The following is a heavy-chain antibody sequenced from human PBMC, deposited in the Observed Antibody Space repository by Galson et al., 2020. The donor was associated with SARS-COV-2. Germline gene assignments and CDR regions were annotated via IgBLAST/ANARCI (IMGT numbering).Heavy chain of an antibody. CDR1: GFNFRDNA. CDR3: VRGGTSPPLMGT. D-gene: IGHD2-8*01. CDR2: ISSNGDNT. V-gene: IGHV3-23*01. Sequence: GGSLRLSCVASGFNFRDNAMSWVRQAPGKGLEWVSRISSNGDNTDYANSVKGRFTISRDNSKSTLYLQMNSLRAEDTAVYYCVRGGTSPPLMGTWGQGTLVTVSS. J-gene: IGHJ5*02.